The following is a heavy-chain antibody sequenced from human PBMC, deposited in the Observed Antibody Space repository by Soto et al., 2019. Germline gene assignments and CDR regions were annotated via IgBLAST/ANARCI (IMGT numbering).Heavy chain of an antibody. Sequence: EVQLVESGGGLVQPGGSLRLSCAASGFSFSYYWMNWVRQAPGKGLEWVANIKQDGSEKYYVDSVKGRFTISRDNAKNSLFLQMNSLRAEDTAVYYCARDRSFHDSWVQGTLVTVSS. CDR2: IKQDGSEK. CDR1: GFSFSYYW. CDR3: ARDRSFHDS. D-gene: IGHD1-26*01. J-gene: IGHJ4*02. V-gene: IGHV3-7*04.